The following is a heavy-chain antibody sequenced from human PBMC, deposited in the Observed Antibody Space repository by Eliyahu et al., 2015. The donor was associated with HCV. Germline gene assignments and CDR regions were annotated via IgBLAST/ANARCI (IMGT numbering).Heavy chain of an antibody. Sequence: QVQLEQSGAEVKKPGSSVKVSCKASGGTFRTISINWVRQAPGQGLEWMGRILPVFGSSNYAQKFQGRVSITADESTATAYLELNSLTSDDTAIFYCATVRASVTHRAEYFQHWGQGTLVTVS. J-gene: IGHJ1*01. CDR3: ATVRASVTHRAEYFQH. CDR2: ILPVFGSS. CDR1: GGTFRTIS. V-gene: IGHV1-69*01. D-gene: IGHD5/OR15-5a*01.